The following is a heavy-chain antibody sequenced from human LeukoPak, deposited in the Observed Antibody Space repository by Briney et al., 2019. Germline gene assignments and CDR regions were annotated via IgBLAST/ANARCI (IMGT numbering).Heavy chain of an antibody. CDR3: ARDPFFTTVTNWLDP. CDR1: GFTFSSYA. Sequence: RGGSLRLSCAASGFTFSSYAMHWVRQAPGKGLEWVAVISYDGSNKYYADSVKGRFTISRDNSKNTLYLQMNSLRAEDTAVYYCARDPFFTTVTNWLDPWGQGTLVTVSS. CDR2: ISYDGSNK. J-gene: IGHJ5*02. V-gene: IGHV3-30-3*01. D-gene: IGHD4-17*01.